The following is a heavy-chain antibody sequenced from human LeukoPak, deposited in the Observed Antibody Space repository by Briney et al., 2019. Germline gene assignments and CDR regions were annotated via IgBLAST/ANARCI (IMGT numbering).Heavy chain of an antibody. Sequence: SVKVSCKASGGTFSSYAISWVRQAPGQGLEWMGGIIPIFGTANYAQKLQGRVTMTTDTSTSTAYMELRSLRPDDTAVYYCARDSKWFINDYYYGMDVWGQGTTVTVSS. D-gene: IGHD3-22*01. V-gene: IGHV1-69*05. J-gene: IGHJ6*02. CDR2: IIPIFGTA. CDR1: GGTFSSYA. CDR3: ARDSKWFINDYYYGMDV.